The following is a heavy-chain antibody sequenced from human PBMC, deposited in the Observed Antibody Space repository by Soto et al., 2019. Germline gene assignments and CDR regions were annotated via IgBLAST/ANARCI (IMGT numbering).Heavy chain of an antibody. CDR3: ARALGGAAAV. Sequence: EVQLVESGGDLVQPGGSLRLSCAASGFTFSNYWMHWVRQAPGKGLEWVANIKEDGTTNYYVDSVKGRFTISRDNTKNSLYLQMSSLRADDTAVYYCARALGGAAAVWGQGTLVTVSS. D-gene: IGHD3-16*01. J-gene: IGHJ4*02. CDR1: GFTFSNYW. V-gene: IGHV3-7*01. CDR2: IKEDGTTN.